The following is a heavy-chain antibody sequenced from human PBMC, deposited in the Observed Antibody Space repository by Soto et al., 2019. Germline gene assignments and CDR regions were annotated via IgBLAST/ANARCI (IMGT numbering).Heavy chain of an antibody. D-gene: IGHD3-3*01. CDR3: AKVVNDFWSGYYTGGYFDY. J-gene: IGHJ4*02. V-gene: IGHV4-31*03. CDR1: GGSISSGGYY. CDR2: IYYSGST. Sequence: SETLSLTCTVSGGSISSGGYYWSWIRQHPGKGLEWIGYIYYSGSTYYNPSLKSRVTISVDTSKNQFSLKLSSVTAEDTAVYYCAKVVNDFWSGYYTGGYFDYWGQGTLVTVSS.